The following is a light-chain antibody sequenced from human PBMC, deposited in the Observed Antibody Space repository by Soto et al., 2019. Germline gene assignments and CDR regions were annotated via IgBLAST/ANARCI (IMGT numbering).Light chain of an antibody. J-gene: IGKJ4*01. Sequence: DIQMTQSPSTLSASVGDRVTITCRASQSISNSLAWYQQKPGKAPHLLIYKASSLESGVPSRFSGSGAGTGFTLTISTLQPDDFATYYCRQYVSYPFTFGGGTKVEMK. CDR2: KAS. CDR1: QSISNS. V-gene: IGKV1-5*03. CDR3: RQYVSYPFT.